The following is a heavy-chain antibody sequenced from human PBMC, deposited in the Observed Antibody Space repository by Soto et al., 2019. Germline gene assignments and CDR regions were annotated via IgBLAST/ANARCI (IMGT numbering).Heavy chain of an antibody. D-gene: IGHD2-2*01. J-gene: IGHJ6*02. V-gene: IGHV4-39*01. CDR2: IYYSGNT. Sequence: SEALSLTCTVSGGSISSSNYYWGWIRQPPGKGLEWIGSIYYSGNTYYNPSLKSRVTMSVDTSKNQFSLKLSSVTAADTAVYYCARLGGYCSTTGCYGYYAMDVWGQGTTVT. CDR1: GGSISSSNYY. CDR3: ARLGGYCSTTGCYGYYAMDV.